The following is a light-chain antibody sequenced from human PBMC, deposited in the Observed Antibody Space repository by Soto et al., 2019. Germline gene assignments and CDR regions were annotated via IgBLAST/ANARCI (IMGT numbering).Light chain of an antibody. CDR3: SPFASSNPCV. CDR1: SSDVGSYNY. J-gene: IGLJ3*02. Sequence: QSALTQPPSASGSLGQSVTISFTGTSSDVGSYNYVSWYQQHAGKAPKLVIYEVTKRPSGVPDRFSGSKSANTASLTVSGLQAEEEADYYCSPFASSNPCVFGGGTKLTVL. V-gene: IGLV2-8*01. CDR2: EVT.